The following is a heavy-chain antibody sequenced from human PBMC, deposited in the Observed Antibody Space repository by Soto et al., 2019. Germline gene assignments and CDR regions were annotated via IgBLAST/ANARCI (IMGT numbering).Heavy chain of an antibody. Sequence: SETLSLTCTVSGGSITSSQYYWAWIRQPPGKGLQFVGTIYYSGSSYSNPSLKSRVTISVDTSKNQFSLKVSSVTAADTAVYFCAREVPTTTVTTPYNWFDPWGQGTLVTVS. CDR3: AREVPTTTVTTPYNWFDP. CDR2: IYYSGSS. CDR1: GGSITSSQYY. V-gene: IGHV4-39*07. J-gene: IGHJ5*02. D-gene: IGHD4-17*01.